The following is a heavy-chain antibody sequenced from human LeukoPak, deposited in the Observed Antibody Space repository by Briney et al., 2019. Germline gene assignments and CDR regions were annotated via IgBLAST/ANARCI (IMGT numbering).Heavy chain of an antibody. D-gene: IGHD2-2*01. Sequence: ASVKVSCKASGYTFTSYAISWVRQAPGQGLEWMGWISAYNGHTNSAQKLQGRVTMTRDTSISTAYMELSRLRSDDTAVYYCALFVVVPAATWSDPWGQGTLVTVSS. J-gene: IGHJ5*02. CDR2: ISAYNGHT. CDR1: GYTFTSYA. V-gene: IGHV1-18*01. CDR3: ALFVVVPAATWSDP.